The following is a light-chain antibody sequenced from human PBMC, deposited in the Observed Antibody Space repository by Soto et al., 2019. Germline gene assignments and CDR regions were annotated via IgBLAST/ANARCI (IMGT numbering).Light chain of an antibody. CDR1: NSNMGRNY. CDR3: CSYAGILYV. CDR2: RND. Sequence: QSVLTQTPSASGTPGQRVTISCSGSNSNMGRNYVYWYQQVPGTAPKLLMYRNDVRPSGVPDRFTGSKSGNTASLTISGLQAEDEADYYCCSYAGILYVFGTGTKLTVL. J-gene: IGLJ1*01. V-gene: IGLV1-47*01.